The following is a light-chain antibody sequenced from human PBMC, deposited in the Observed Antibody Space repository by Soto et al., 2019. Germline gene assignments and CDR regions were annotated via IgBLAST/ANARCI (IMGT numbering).Light chain of an antibody. Sequence: DIQMTHSPSALSASVGDRVTLTCRASQNIGTSLAWYQQKPGRAPKVLIYDVSTLERGVPSRFSGSQFGSEFTLTISGLQPDDFATYYCQQYSNFATFGQGTKVDIK. J-gene: IGKJ1*01. CDR1: QNIGTS. V-gene: IGKV1-5*01. CDR2: DVS. CDR3: QQYSNFAT.